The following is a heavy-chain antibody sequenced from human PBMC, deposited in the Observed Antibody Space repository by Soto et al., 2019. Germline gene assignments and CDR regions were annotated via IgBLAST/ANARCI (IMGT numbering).Heavy chain of an antibody. Sequence: PSETLSLTCTVSGGSISSYYWSWIRQPAGKGLEWIGRIYTSGSTNYNPSLKSRVTMSVDTSKNQFSLKLSSVTAADTAVYYCARYQSPDSFDSSGFLTSWGQGPRVTVSS. CDR2: IYTSGST. CDR1: GGSISSYY. J-gene: IGHJ4*02. V-gene: IGHV4-4*07. D-gene: IGHD3-22*01. CDR3: ARYQSPDSFDSSGFLTS.